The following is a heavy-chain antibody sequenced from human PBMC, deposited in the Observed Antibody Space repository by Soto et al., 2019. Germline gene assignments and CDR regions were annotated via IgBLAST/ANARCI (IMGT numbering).Heavy chain of an antibody. CDR2: ISYDGSNK. D-gene: IGHD5-18*01. V-gene: IGHV3-30*18. CDR3: TKELRSGPDTAMVKSFPDY. Sequence: GGSLRLSCAASGFTFSSYGMHWVRQAPGKGLEWVAVISYDGSNKYYADSVKGRFTIARDNSKNTLYLQMNSLRAEDTAVYYCTKELRSGPDTAMVKSFPDYWGQGTLVTVSS. CDR1: GFTFSSYG. J-gene: IGHJ4*02.